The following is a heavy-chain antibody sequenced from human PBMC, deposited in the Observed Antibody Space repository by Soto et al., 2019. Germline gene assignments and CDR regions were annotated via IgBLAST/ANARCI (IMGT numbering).Heavy chain of an antibody. D-gene: IGHD3-10*01. CDR2: IDGSGTTK. Sequence: EVQLLESGGGLVQPGGSLRLSCGVSGFTFNDFEMNWVRQAPGKGLEWLAYIDGSGTTKKYADSVRGRFTISRDNPNNSLFLQMSSLSAADTAIYYCARGFGRLNYWGQGTLVSVSS. V-gene: IGHV3-48*03. CDR3: ARGFGRLNY. CDR1: GFTFNDFE. J-gene: IGHJ4*02.